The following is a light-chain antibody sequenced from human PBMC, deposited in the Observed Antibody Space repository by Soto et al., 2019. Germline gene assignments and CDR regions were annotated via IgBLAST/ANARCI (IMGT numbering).Light chain of an antibody. CDR3: QQYANLPFT. Sequence: DIQMTQSPSSLSASVRDRVTITCQASQDISNYLNWYQHKPGKAPKLLICDASNLEPGVPSRFSGSGSGTDFTFPISSLQPEDIATYYCQQYANLPFTFGPGTKVEIK. CDR2: DAS. J-gene: IGKJ3*01. V-gene: IGKV1-33*01. CDR1: QDISNY.